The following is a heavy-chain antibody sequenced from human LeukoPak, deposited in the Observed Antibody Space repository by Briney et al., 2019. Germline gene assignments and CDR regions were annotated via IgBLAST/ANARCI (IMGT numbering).Heavy chain of an antibody. CDR1: GFTFSTYE. CDR3: ARGGLGYYFDY. D-gene: IGHD3/OR15-3a*01. J-gene: IGHJ4*02. CDR2: ISSSGSTI. V-gene: IGHV3-48*03. Sequence: PGGSLRLSCAASGFTFSTYEMNWVRQAPGKGLEWVSYISSSGSTIYYADSVKGRFTISRDNAKNSLHLQMNSLRAEDTAVYYCARGGLGYYFDYWGQGTLVTVSS.